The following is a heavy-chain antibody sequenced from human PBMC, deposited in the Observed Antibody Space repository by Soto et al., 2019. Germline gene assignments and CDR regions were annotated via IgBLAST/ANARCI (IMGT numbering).Heavy chain of an antibody. V-gene: IGHV4-59*11. CDR3: ARSNWYSEY. D-gene: IGHD7-27*01. Sequence: QVQLQESGPGLVKPSGTLSLTCTVSGGSINNHYWSRIRQPPGKGLEWIGYIYYTGSTNYNPSLKSRVTISVDTSKNQFSLNLTSLTAADTAIYYCARSNWYSEYWGQGTLVTVSS. CDR1: GGSINNHY. J-gene: IGHJ4*02. CDR2: IYYTGST.